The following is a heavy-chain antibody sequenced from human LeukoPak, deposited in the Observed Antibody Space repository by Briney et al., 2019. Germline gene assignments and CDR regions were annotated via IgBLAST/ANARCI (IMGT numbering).Heavy chain of an antibody. CDR1: GDSISNSAYF. CDR3: ARDSVVVVPSLGLDP. D-gene: IGHD2-2*01. Sequence: SETLSLTCTVSGDSISNSAYFWGWIRQPPGKGLEWIGSIYYSGNTYDNPSLKSRLTMSVDPSKNQFFLNLSSVTAADTAVYYCARDSVVVVPSLGLDPWGQGTLVTVSS. CDR2: IYYSGNT. V-gene: IGHV4-39*07. J-gene: IGHJ5*02.